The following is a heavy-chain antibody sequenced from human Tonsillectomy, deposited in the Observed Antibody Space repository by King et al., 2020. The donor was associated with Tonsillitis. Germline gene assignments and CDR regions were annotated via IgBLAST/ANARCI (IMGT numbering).Heavy chain of an antibody. CDR3: ASYTGSHSFDC. D-gene: IGHD1-26*01. J-gene: IGHJ4*02. Sequence: QLVQSGGGVVQPGGSLRLSCAASGFTFSNYWMSWVRQAPGKGLEWGANIKKDGSEKYYVGSVKGRFTISRDNAKNSLYLQMNSLRAEDTAVYYCASYTGSHSFDCWGQGTLVTVSS. V-gene: IGHV3-7*01. CDR2: IKKDGSEK. CDR1: GFTFSNYW.